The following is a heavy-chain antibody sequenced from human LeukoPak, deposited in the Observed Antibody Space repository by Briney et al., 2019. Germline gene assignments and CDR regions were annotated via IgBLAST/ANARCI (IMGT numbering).Heavy chain of an antibody. V-gene: IGHV3-53*01. J-gene: IGHJ4*02. CDR2: IYRGGST. D-gene: IGHD4-17*01. CDR3: ARDRLRFDY. Sequence: GGSLRLSCVASGFTVTSDYMTWVRQAPGKGLEWISVIYRGGSTYYADSVKGRFTISRDNSKNTLYLQMNSLRAEDTAVYYCARDRLRFDYWGQGTLVTVSS. CDR1: GFTVTSDY.